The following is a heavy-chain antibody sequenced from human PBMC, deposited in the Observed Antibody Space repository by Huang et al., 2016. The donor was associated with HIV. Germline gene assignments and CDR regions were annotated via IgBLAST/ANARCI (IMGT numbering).Heavy chain of an antibody. CDR1: GYKFHIYE. CDR3: ARTKGEFDF. D-gene: IGHD3-16*01. V-gene: IGHV1-18*04. CDR2: ISGDNVST. J-gene: IGHJ4*02. Sequence: QIHLVQSGPEVKQPGASVKVSCKASGYKFHIYEITWVRQTPGQGLEWMGWISGDNVSTRFAQKFQDRITMTTDVSTSTAYLELRSLRLVDTAVYYCARTKGEFDFWGQGALVTVSS.